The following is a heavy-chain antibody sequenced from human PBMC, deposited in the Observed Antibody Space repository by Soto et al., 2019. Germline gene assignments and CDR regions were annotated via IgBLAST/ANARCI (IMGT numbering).Heavy chain of an antibody. J-gene: IGHJ4*02. D-gene: IGHD5-18*01. CDR3: AREYSLAVLAPGY. V-gene: IGHV3-30-3*01. CDR2: ISNEGSNE. CDR1: GFSFSSYA. Sequence: QVQLVESGGGVAQPGRSLRLSCAASGFSFSSYAMHWVRQAPGKGLEWVAVISNEGSNEHYADSLKGRFSISRDNSKNTLYLQMSSLRPEDTAVYYCAREYSLAVLAPGYWGQGTLVTVSS.